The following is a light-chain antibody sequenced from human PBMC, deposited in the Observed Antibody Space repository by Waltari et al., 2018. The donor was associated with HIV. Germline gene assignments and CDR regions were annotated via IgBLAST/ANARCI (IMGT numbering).Light chain of an antibody. Sequence: QSALTQPASVSGSPGQSITISCTGTSSDVGSYKVVSWYQKHPGKAPKLMIYEVSTRPSGVSNRFSGSKSGNTASLTISGLQAEDEADYYCCSYAGSTTHVFGTGTKVTVL. J-gene: IGLJ1*01. CDR3: CSYAGSTTHV. CDR1: SSDVGSYKV. CDR2: EVS. V-gene: IGLV2-23*02.